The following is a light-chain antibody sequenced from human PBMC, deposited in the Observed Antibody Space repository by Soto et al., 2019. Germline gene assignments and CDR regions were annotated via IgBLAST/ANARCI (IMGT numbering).Light chain of an antibody. CDR3: QQYNSYPWT. V-gene: IGKV1-5*03. CDR1: QSISSW. Sequence: DIQMTQSPSTLSASVGDRVTIPCRASQSISSWLVWYQQKPGKAPKLLIYKASSLERGVPSRFSGSGSGTEFTLPISSLQPDDFAAYYCQQYNSYPWTFGQGTKVEIK. J-gene: IGKJ1*01. CDR2: KAS.